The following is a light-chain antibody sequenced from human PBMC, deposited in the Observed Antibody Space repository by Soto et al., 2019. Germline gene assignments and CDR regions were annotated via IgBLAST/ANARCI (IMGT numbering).Light chain of an antibody. J-gene: IGKJ5*01. CDR1: QTVSRY. CDR3: QQYNSYPIT. V-gene: IGKV1-16*02. Sequence: IQLTQSPSSLSASVGDTVTITCRASQTVSRYLNWYQQKSGTAPKLLIYAASTLHTGVPSKFSGSGSGTDFTLTISSLQPEDFATYYCQQYNSYPITFGQGTRLEIK. CDR2: AAS.